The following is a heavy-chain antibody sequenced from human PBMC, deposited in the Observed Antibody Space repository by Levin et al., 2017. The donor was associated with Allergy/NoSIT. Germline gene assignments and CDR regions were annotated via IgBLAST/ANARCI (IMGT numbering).Heavy chain of an antibody. CDR3: AKDLYGDYYMDV. Sequence: ETLSLTCAASGFTFSSYAMSWVRQAPGKGLEWVSVISGSGDNTYYADSVKGRFTISRDNSKNTLYLQMNSLRAEDTAIYYCAKDLYGDYYMDVWGKGTTVTVSS. J-gene: IGHJ6*03. V-gene: IGHV3-23*01. CDR2: ISGSGDNT. CDR1: GFTFSSYA. D-gene: IGHD4-17*01.